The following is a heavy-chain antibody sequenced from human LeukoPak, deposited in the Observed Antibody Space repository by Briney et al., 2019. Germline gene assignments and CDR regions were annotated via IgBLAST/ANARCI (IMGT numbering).Heavy chain of an antibody. V-gene: IGHV4-59*12. Sequence: SETLSLTCSVSGGSISSYYWSWIRQPPGKGLEWIGYIYYTGSTNYNPSLKSRVTISVDTSKNQFSLKLSSVTAADTAVYYCARYSGGSDWFDPLGQGTLVTVSS. CDR2: IYYTGST. CDR3: ARYSGGSDWFDP. D-gene: IGHD1-26*01. CDR1: GGSISSYY. J-gene: IGHJ5*02.